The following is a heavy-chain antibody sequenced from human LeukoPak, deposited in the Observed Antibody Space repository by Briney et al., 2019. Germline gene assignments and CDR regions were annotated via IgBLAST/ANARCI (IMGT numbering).Heavy chain of an antibody. D-gene: IGHD6-19*01. CDR1: LGITFSDYW. J-gene: IGHJ4*02. V-gene: IGHV3-7*03. Sequence: GGSLRLSCAASLGITFSDYWMNWVRQAPGKGVEWVAIIRQDGRETLYLDSVRGRFTISRDNAKSSVYLEINSLRAEDTAVYYCVGGIGWQPDYWGQGTLVTVSS. CDR2: IRQDGRET. CDR3: VGGIGWQPDY.